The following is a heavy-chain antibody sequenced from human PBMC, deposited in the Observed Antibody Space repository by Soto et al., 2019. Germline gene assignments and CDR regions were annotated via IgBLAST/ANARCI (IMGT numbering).Heavy chain of an antibody. D-gene: IGHD3-3*01. Sequence: QVQLVESGGGVVRVGRSLRLSCAASGFTFSDYGMHWVRQPPGKGLEWVAAIWFDGSTTYYRESVKGRFSISRDNSKNTLNLQMNTLRVDDTAVYYCAKDVDFSTGNPSRTFDSWGQGTLVAVSS. CDR1: GFTFSDYG. CDR3: AKDVDFSTGNPSRTFDS. CDR2: IWFDGSTT. J-gene: IGHJ4*02. V-gene: IGHV3-33*06.